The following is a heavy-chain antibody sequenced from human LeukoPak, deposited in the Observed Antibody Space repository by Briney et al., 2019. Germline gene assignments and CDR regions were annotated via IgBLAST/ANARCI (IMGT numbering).Heavy chain of an antibody. CDR3: AREAGGRFDP. CDR2: IYYSGST. V-gene: IGHV4-59*12. J-gene: IGHJ5*02. D-gene: IGHD3-10*01. Sequence: KPSETLSLTCTVSGGSISSYYWSWIRQPPGKGLEWIGYIYYSGSTYYNPSLKSRVTISVDTSKNQFSLKLSSVTAADTAVYYCAREAGGRFDPWGQGTLVTVSS. CDR1: GGSISSYY.